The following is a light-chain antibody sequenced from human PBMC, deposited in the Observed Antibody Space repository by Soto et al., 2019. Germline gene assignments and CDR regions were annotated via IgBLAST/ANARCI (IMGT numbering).Light chain of an antibody. CDR3: QQYSSYSIT. Sequence: DIQMTQSPPTLSASVGDRATITCRASQSMSGWLAWYQQKPGKAPKLLIYDASTLESGVPSRFSGSISGTEFTLTISCLQPDDFATYYCQQYSSYSITFGQGTRLEIK. J-gene: IGKJ5*01. V-gene: IGKV1-5*01. CDR1: QSMSGW. CDR2: DAS.